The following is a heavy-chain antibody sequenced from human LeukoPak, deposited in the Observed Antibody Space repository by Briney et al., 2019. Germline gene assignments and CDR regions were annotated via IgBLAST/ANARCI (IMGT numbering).Heavy chain of an antibody. V-gene: IGHV4-38-2*01. CDR3: ARQHDSYYYYYIDV. Sequence: KPSETLSLTCAVSGYSISSGYYWVWIRQPPGRRLEWIGSLYHSDSAYYNTSLRSRVSMSVDTSKNQFSLTLSFVTAADTAVYYCARQHDSYYYYYIDVWGSGTTVTVSS. CDR2: LYHSDSA. J-gene: IGHJ6*03. CDR1: GYSISSGYY.